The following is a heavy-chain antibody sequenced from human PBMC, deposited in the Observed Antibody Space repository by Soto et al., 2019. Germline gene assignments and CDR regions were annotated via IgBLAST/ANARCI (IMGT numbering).Heavy chain of an antibody. J-gene: IGHJ5*02. V-gene: IGHV1-24*01. Sequence: GASVKVSCKVSGYTLTELSMHWVRQAPGKGLEWMGGFDPEDGETIYAQKFQGRVTMTEDTSTDTAYMELSSLRSEDTAVYYCATTHTYYYGSGSYNRLDPWGQGTLVTVS. CDR1: GYTLTELS. D-gene: IGHD3-10*01. CDR2: FDPEDGET. CDR3: ATTHTYYYGSGSYNRLDP.